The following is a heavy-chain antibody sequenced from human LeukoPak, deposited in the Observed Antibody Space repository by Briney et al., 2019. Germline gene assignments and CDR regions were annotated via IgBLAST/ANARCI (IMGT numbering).Heavy chain of an antibody. CDR2: INHSGST. D-gene: IGHD1-7*01. CDR1: GGSFSDYS. V-gene: IGHV4-34*01. Sequence: PSETLSLTCAVYGGSFSDYSWSWLRQPPGKGLEWIGEINHSGSTNYNPSLKSRVTMSVDTSKNLFSVKLSSVTATDTAVYYCARGLTGTTFHYYYYMDVWGKGTTVTVSS. CDR3: ARGLTGTTFHYYYYMDV. J-gene: IGHJ6*03.